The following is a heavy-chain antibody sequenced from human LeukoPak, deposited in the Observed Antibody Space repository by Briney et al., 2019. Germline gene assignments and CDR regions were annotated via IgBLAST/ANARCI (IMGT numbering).Heavy chain of an antibody. J-gene: IGHJ3*02. D-gene: IGHD4-17*01. CDR1: GFTVSSNY. Sequence: GGSLRLSCAASGFTVSSNYMSWVRQAPGKGLEWVSVIYSGGSTYYADSVKGRFTISRDNSKNTLYLQMNSLRAEDTAVYYCANTRNNDYGDYPVAFDIWGQGTMVTVSS. V-gene: IGHV3-53*05. CDR2: IYSGGST. CDR3: ANTRNNDYGDYPVAFDI.